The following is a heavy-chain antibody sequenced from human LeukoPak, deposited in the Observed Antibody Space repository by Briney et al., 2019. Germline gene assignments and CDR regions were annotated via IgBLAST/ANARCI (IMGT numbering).Heavy chain of an antibody. D-gene: IGHD2-2*02. CDR1: GYTFTSYA. CDR3: ARDHTARGHSIDY. Sequence: ASVTVSCEASGYTFTSYAMNWVRQAPGQGLEWMGWINTNTGSPTYAQGFTGRFVFSLDTSVSTAYLQISSLKAEDTAVYYCARDHTARGHSIDYWGQGTLVTVSS. J-gene: IGHJ4*02. CDR2: INTNTGSP. V-gene: IGHV7-4-1*02.